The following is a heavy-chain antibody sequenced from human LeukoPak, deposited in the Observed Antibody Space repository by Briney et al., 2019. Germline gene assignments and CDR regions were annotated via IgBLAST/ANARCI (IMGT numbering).Heavy chain of an antibody. V-gene: IGHV6-1*01. CDR2: TYYRSTWYN. CDR3: ARRLTQYDCFDP. J-gene: IGHJ5*02. D-gene: IGHD2-2*01. Sequence: SQTLSLTCAISGDSSSSNSVTWNWIRQSPSRGLEWLGRTYYRSTWYNDYAVSVRGRITVNPDTSKNQFSLHLNSVTPEDTAVYYCARRLTQYDCFDPWGQGILDTVSS. CDR1: GDSSSSNSVT.